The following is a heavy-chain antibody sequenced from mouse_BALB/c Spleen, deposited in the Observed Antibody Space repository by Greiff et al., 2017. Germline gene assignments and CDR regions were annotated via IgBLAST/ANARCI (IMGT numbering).Heavy chain of an antibody. Sequence: VQLQQSGPQLVRPGASVKISCKASGYSFTSYWMHWVKQRPGQGLEWIGMIDPSDSETRLNQKFKDKATLTVDKSSSTAYMQLSSPTSEDSAVYYCAGDGYYGRFAYWGQGTLVTVSA. CDR3: AGDGYYGRFAY. CDR1: GYSFTSYW. D-gene: IGHD2-3*01. CDR2: IDPSDSET. J-gene: IGHJ3*01. V-gene: IGHV1-74*04.